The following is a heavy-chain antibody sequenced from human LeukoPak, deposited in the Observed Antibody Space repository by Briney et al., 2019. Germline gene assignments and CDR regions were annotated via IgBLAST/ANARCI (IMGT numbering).Heavy chain of an antibody. V-gene: IGHV3-48*01. CDR1: GFTFSRSS. CDR3: ATYDSGWYLTY. D-gene: IGHD6-19*01. CDR2: IDRGGSIT. J-gene: IGHJ4*02. Sequence: GGSLRLSCAASGFTFSRSSFTWVRQAPGKGLEWVSFIDRGGSITYYADSVRGRFTISRDNARDSLFLQMNSLRAEDTAMYFCATYDSGWYLTYWDQGTLVTVSS.